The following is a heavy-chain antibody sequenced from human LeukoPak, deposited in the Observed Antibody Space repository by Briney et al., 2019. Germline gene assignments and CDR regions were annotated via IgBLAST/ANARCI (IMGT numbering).Heavy chain of an antibody. V-gene: IGHV1-69*06. CDR1: GVTFRSYA. D-gene: IGHD4-17*01. CDR3: ERQRRRATVNTLTSSVYYGMDV. Sequence: GASVKASCMASGVTFRSYALSGVRQDPGRGREWMGGIIPSFGTANYAQKFQGRVRITADKSTSTAYMELSSLRSEDTAVYYCERQRRRATVNTLTSSVYYGMDVWGKGTTVTVSS. J-gene: IGHJ6*04. CDR2: IIPSFGTA.